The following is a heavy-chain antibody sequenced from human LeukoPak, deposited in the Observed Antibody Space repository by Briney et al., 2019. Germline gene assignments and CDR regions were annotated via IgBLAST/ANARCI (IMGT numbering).Heavy chain of an antibody. CDR1: GYSFTSYW. V-gene: IGHV5-51*01. Sequence: GESLKISCKGSGYSFTSYWIGWVRQMPGKGLEWMGIIYPGDSDTRYSPSFQGQVTISADKSISTAYLQWSSLKASDTAMYYCARQGDSSGYYPRWFDPWGQGTLVTVSS. CDR2: IYPGDSDT. CDR3: ARQGDSSGYYPRWFDP. D-gene: IGHD3-22*01. J-gene: IGHJ5*02.